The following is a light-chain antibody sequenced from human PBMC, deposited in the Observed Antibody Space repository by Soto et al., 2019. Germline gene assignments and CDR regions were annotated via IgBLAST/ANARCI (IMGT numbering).Light chain of an antibody. V-gene: IGLV1-47*01. CDR2: RNN. CDR1: SSNIGSNY. Sequence: QSVLTQPPSASGTPGQRVTISCSGSSSNIGSNYVYWYQQLPGTAPKLLIYRNNQRPSGVTDRFSGSKSGTSASLAISGLRSEDEAEYYCAAWDDSLSGHWVFGGGTRSPS. J-gene: IGLJ3*02. CDR3: AAWDDSLSGHWV.